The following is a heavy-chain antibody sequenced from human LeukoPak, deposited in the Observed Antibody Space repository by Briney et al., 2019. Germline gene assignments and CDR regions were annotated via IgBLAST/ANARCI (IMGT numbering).Heavy chain of an antibody. CDR1: GFTFTSHD. D-gene: IGHD6-13*01. V-gene: IGHV1-8*01. Sequence: ASVKVSCKASGFTFTSHDYNWVRQATGQGLEWMGWMNPNSGNTGYAQKFQGRVTMTRNTSISTAYMELSSLRSEDTAVYYCARGWYSSSWTRYYYGMDVWGQGTTVTVSS. CDR2: MNPNSGNT. CDR3: ARGWYSSSWTRYYYGMDV. J-gene: IGHJ6*02.